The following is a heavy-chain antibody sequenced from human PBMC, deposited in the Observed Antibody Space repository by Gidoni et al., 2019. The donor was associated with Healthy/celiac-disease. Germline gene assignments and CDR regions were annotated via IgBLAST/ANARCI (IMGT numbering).Heavy chain of an antibody. CDR3: ARRQLYILTGRGNGMDV. Sequence: STYYNPSLKSRVTISVDTSKNQFSLKLSSVTAADTAVYYCARRQLYILTGRGNGMDVWGQGTTVTVSS. D-gene: IGHD3-9*01. V-gene: IGHV4-39*01. J-gene: IGHJ6*02. CDR2: ST.